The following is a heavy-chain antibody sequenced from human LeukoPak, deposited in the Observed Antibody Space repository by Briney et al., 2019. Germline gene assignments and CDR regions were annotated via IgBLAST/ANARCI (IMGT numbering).Heavy chain of an antibody. J-gene: IGHJ4*02. V-gene: IGHV3-21*01. Sequence: GGSLRLSCAASGFTFSSYAMSWVRQAPGKGLEWVSSISSSSSYIYYADSVKGRFTISRDNAKNSLYLQMNSLRAEDTAVYYCARFRRAQLLSFDYWGQGTLVTVSS. CDR3: ARFRRAQLLSFDY. CDR2: ISSSSSYI. D-gene: IGHD2-2*01. CDR1: GFTFSSYA.